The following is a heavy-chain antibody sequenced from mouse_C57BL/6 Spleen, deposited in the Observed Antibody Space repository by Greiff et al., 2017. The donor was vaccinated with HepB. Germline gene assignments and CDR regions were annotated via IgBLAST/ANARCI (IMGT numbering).Heavy chain of an antibody. CDR2: INPSNGGT. D-gene: IGHD1-1*01. CDR3: ARSYYYGSSLVAY. V-gene: IGHV1-53*01. Sequence: VQLQQPGTELVKPGASVKLSCKASGYTFTSYWMHWVRQSPGQGLEWVGNINPSNGGTNYNEKLKSKATLTVDKSSSTAYMQLSSLTSEDSAVYYCARSYYYGSSLVAYWGQGTLVTVSA. CDR1: GYTFTSYW. J-gene: IGHJ3*01.